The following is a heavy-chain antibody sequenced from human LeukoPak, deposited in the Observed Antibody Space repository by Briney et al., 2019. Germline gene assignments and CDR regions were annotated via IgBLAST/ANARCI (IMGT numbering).Heavy chain of an antibody. V-gene: IGHV4-39*07. D-gene: IGHD2-15*01. Sequence: SETLSLTCTVSGGSISSSSYYWGWIRQPPGKGLEWIGSIYYSGSTYYNPSLKSRVTISVDTSKNQFSLKLSSVTAADTAVYYCARDWNHCSGGSCYLPYFDYWGQGTLVTVSS. J-gene: IGHJ4*02. CDR3: ARDWNHCSGGSCYLPYFDY. CDR2: IYYSGST. CDR1: GGSISSSSYY.